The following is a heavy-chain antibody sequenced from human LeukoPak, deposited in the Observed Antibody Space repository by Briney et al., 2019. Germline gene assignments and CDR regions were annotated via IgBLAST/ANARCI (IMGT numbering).Heavy chain of an antibody. J-gene: IGHJ4*02. Sequence: GGSLRLSCAGSGFAFGTYAMSWVRQAPGKGLEWVSSMSSGGRYIYYADSVRGRFTISRDNAKNSLYLLMNSLRVEDTAVYYCARDRPTGASRLFVVQWGQGTLVTVSS. D-gene: IGHD3-3*01. CDR2: MSSGGRYI. CDR3: ARDRPTGASRLFVVQ. CDR1: GFAFGTYA. V-gene: IGHV3-21*01.